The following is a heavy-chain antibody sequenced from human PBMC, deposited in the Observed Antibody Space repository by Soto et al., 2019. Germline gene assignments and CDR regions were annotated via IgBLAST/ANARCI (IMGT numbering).Heavy chain of an antibody. CDR2: ISYDGSNK. J-gene: IGHJ6*02. CDR3: ARGQVPYCGGDCYLYGIDV. Sequence: PGGSLRLSCAASGFTFSSYAMHWVRQAPGKGLEWVAVISYDGSNKYYADSVKGRFTISRDSSKNTLYLQMNSLRAEDTAVYYCARGQVPYCGGDCYLYGIDVWGQGTTVTVSS. D-gene: IGHD2-21*02. V-gene: IGHV3-30-3*01. CDR1: GFTFSSYA.